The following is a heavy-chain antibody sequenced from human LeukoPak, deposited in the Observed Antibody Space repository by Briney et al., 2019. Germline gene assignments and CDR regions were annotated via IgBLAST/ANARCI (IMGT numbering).Heavy chain of an antibody. Sequence: GGSLRLSCAASGFTFSNYWMHWVRQAPGKGLVWVSRINSDGINTSYADSVKGRFTISRDNAKNTLNLQMNSLRAEDTAVYYCARDLDYDYVWGSPLYWGQGTLVTVSS. D-gene: IGHD3-16*01. J-gene: IGHJ4*02. CDR2: INSDGINT. V-gene: IGHV3-74*01. CDR3: ARDLDYDYVWGSPLY. CDR1: GFTFSNYW.